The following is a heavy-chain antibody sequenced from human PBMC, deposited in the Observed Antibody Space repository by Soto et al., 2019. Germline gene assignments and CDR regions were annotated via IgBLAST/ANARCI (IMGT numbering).Heavy chain of an antibody. J-gene: IGHJ6*02. CDR2: IYPGDSDT. CDR3: ASSYYYGSGSYYMYYYDGMDV. CDR1: GYSFTSYW. V-gene: IGHV5-51*01. D-gene: IGHD3-10*01. Sequence: GESLKISCKGSGYSFTSYWIGWVRQMPGKGLERMGIIYPGDSDTRYSPSFQGQVTISADKSISTAYLQWSSLKASETAMYYCASSYYYGSGSYYMYYYDGMDVWGQGTTVTVSS.